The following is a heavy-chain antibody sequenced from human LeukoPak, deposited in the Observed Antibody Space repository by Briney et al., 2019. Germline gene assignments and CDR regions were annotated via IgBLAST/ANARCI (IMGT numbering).Heavy chain of an antibody. Sequence: GASVKVSCTASGYTFSSYDINWVRQAAGQGLEWMGWMNPKTGNTGYAQKFQGRLSFTRNTSINTAYMELSSLRSEDTAVYYCARGPRVFGVVLSSHWFFDVWGRGTLVTVFS. D-gene: IGHD3-3*01. CDR1: GYTFSSYD. V-gene: IGHV1-8*01. CDR3: ARGPRVFGVVLSSHWFFDV. J-gene: IGHJ2*01. CDR2: MNPKTGNT.